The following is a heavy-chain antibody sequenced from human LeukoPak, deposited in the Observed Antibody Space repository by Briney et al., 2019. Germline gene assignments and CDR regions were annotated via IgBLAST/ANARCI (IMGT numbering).Heavy chain of an antibody. CDR1: GFTFSSYA. D-gene: IGHD1-1*01. J-gene: IGHJ4*02. CDR3: AKARQGNWNVDY. CDR2: ISGSGVST. Sequence: GRSLRLSCAASGFTFSSYAMSWVRQAPGRGLEWVSAISGSGVSTYYADSVKGRFTISRDNSKNTLYLQMNSLRAEDTAVYFCAKARQGNWNVDYWGQGTLVTVSS. V-gene: IGHV3-23*01.